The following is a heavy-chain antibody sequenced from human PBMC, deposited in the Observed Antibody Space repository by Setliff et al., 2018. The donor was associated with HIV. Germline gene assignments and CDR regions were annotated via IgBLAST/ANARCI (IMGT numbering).Heavy chain of an antibody. J-gene: IGHJ6*03. V-gene: IGHV1-46*01. Sequence: ASVKVSCKASGYTFTGYYMHWVRQAPGQGLEWMGIINPAGNPTSYAQKFQGRLTMTRDTSTNTVYMELSSLRFDDTAMYYCVRGVQSPPHYSYYYMDVWGEGTMVTVSS. CDR2: INPAGNPT. CDR3: VRGVQSPPHYSYYYMDV. D-gene: IGHD3-3*01. CDR1: GYTFTGYY.